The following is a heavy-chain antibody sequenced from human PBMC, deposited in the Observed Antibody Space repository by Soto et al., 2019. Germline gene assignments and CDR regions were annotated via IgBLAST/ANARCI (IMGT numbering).Heavy chain of an antibody. V-gene: IGHV1-2*02. Sequence: ASVKVSCKASGYTFTGHYIHWVRQAPEQGPEWMGEISFESGGTTYAQKFQGRVTLTRDTSITTVYMELSNLSPDDTAVYYCGRGRNGQPGVFYWGQGTLVTVSS. J-gene: IGHJ4*02. CDR3: GRGRNGQPGVFY. CDR2: ISFESGGT. D-gene: IGHD1-1*01. CDR1: GYTFTGHY.